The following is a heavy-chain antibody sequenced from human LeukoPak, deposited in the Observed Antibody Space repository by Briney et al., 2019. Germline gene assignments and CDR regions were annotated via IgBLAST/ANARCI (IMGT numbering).Heavy chain of an antibody. J-gene: IGHJ5*01. Sequence: HGXSLQISCQGSGYIFTSYWIAWVRQLPGRGLEWMGIIFPDDSDTRYSPSFQGLITISADKSINTAYLQWSSLKASDTAMYYCARHSDITVADSWGQGTLVTVS. D-gene: IGHD6-19*01. CDR1: GYIFTSYW. CDR2: IFPDDSDT. V-gene: IGHV5-51*01. CDR3: ARHSDITVADS.